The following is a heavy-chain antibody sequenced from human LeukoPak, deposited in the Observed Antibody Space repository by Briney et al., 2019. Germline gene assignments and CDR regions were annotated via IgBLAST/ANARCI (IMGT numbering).Heavy chain of an antibody. CDR3: AREDSYDSRGLDY. J-gene: IGHJ4*02. D-gene: IGHD3-22*01. CDR2: ISSSSTTI. Sequence: GGSLRLSCAASGFTFSSYSMNWVRQAPGKGLEWVSYISSSSTTIYYADSVTGRFTISRDNAKNSLYLQMNGLRDEDTAVYYCAREDSYDSRGLDYWSQGTLVTVSS. CDR1: GFTFSSYS. V-gene: IGHV3-48*02.